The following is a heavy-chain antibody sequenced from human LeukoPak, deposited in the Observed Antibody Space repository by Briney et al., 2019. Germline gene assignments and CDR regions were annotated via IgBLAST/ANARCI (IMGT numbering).Heavy chain of an antibody. J-gene: IGHJ5*02. CDR1: GGSIISSNYY. Sequence: PSETLSLTCTVSGGSIISSNYYWGWIRQPPGKGLEWIGSIYYSGSTYYNPSLKSRVTMSLDTSKNQFSLKLSSVTAADTALYYCARGFYGDYSRFDPWGQGTLVTVSS. V-gene: IGHV4-39*07. D-gene: IGHD4-17*01. CDR2: IYYSGST. CDR3: ARGFYGDYSRFDP.